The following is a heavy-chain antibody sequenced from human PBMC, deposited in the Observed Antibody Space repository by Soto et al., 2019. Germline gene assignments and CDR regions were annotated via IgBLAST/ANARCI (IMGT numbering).Heavy chain of an antibody. D-gene: IGHD2-15*01. J-gene: IGHJ4*02. CDR1: GFTFSGYY. Sequence: EVQLVESGGGLVQPGGSLRLSCAASGFTFSGYYMTWGRQSPGRGLEWVGNIKQDGSEKYYVDSLKGRFTISRDNAKKSLYLQMNSVRVEDTAVYYCARGRSDDYFDYWGQGTLVTVSS. CDR2: IKQDGSEK. V-gene: IGHV3-7*01. CDR3: ARGRSDDYFDY.